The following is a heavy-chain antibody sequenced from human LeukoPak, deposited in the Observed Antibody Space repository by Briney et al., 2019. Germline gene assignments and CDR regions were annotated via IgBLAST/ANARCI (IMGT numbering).Heavy chain of an antibody. CDR2: IYNDGRT. J-gene: IGHJ5*02. CDR1: GFSVSSNY. D-gene: IGHD4-17*01. Sequence: PGGSLRLSCAVSGFSVSSNYWAWVRQAPGKGLEWVSLIYNDGRTYYADSVKGRFTISRATSKNTVYFQMNSLRGEDTAVYYCARSYGDYANWFDPWGQGTLVTVSS. CDR3: ARSYGDYANWFDP. V-gene: IGHV3-53*01.